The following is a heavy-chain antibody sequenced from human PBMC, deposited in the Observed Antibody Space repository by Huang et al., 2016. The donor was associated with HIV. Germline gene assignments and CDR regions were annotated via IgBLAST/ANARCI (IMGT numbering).Heavy chain of an antibody. CDR3: ATFTIFGVDKGV. CDR2: FDNGDDT. Sequence: EVQVVESGGGLTQPGGSLRLSCVVSGLSVSGNYMTWVRQAPGKVLDLIPLFDNGDDTFYADSVKGRFTISRDNSRNTVFLQMNSLRAEDTAVYYCATFTIFGVDKGVWGQGTTVTVSS. D-gene: IGHD3-3*01. CDR1: GLSVSGNY. J-gene: IGHJ6*02. V-gene: IGHV3-53*01.